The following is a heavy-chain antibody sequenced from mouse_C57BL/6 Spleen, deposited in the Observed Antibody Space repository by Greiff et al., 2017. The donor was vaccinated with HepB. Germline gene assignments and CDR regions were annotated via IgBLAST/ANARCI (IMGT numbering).Heavy chain of an antibody. V-gene: IGHV5-4*01. CDR3: ARDPGTTVVDAMDY. D-gene: IGHD1-1*01. CDR1: GFTFSSYA. J-gene: IGHJ4*01. CDR2: ISDGGSYT. Sequence: DVKLVESGGGLVKPGGSLKLSCAASGFTFSSYAMSWVRQTPEKRLEWVATISDGGSYTYYPDNVKGRFTISRDNAKNNLYLQMSHLKSEDTAMYYCARDPGTTVVDAMDYWGQGTSVTVSS.